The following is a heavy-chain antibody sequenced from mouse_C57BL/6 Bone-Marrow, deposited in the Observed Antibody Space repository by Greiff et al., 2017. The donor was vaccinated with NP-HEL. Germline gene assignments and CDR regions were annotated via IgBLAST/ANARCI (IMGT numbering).Heavy chain of an antibody. CDR3: ARFWIAY. CDR2: IHPNSGST. Sequence: QVHVKQPGAELVKPGASVKLSCKASGYTFTSYWMHWVKQRPGQGLEWIGMIHPNSGSTNYNEKFKSKATLTVDKSSSTAYMQLSILTSEDSAVYYCARFWIAYWGQGTLVTVSA. V-gene: IGHV1-64*01. J-gene: IGHJ3*01. CDR1: GYTFTSYW.